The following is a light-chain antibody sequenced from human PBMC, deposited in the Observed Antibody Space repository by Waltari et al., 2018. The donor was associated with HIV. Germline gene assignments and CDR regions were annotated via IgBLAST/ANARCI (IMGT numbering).Light chain of an antibody. CDR3: QQYYSTPPT. CDR1: HSVLYSSNNKNY. V-gene: IGKV4-1*01. Sequence: DIVINTSPDSLAVSLGERATLKCKSSHSVLYSSNNKNYFAWYQQKPGQPTKLRIYWASTRESGGPDRISGSGSGTDFTLTINSLQAEDVALYFCQQYYSTPPTFGGGTKVEI. CDR2: WAS. J-gene: IGKJ4*01.